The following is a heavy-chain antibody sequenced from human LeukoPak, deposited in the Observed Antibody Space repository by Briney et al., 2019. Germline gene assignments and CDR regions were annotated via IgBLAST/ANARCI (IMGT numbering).Heavy chain of an antibody. J-gene: IGHJ4*02. CDR3: AKGGEYSSSWYWYFDY. CDR1: GFTFSSYA. D-gene: IGHD6-13*01. V-gene: IGHV3-23*01. CDR2: ISGSGGST. Sequence: GGSLRLSCEASGFTFSSYAMSWVRQAPGKGLEWISAISGSGGSTYYADSVKGRFTISRDNSKNTLYLQMNSLRAEDTAVYYCAKGGEYSSSWYWYFDYWGQGTLVTVSS.